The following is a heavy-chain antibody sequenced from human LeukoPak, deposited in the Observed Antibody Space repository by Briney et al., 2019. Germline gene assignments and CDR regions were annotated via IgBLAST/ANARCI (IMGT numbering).Heavy chain of an antibody. V-gene: IGHV4-61*08. Sequence: SETLSLTCNVSGASVNSGGYYWTWIRQPPGKGLEWIGYMDYSGTTNYNPSLKSRVTISLDTSKNQFSLKLSSVTAADTAMYYCAREGACSGGSCYSYGWFDPWGQGTLVIVS. CDR1: GASVNSGGYY. D-gene: IGHD2-15*01. CDR2: MDYSGTT. CDR3: AREGACSGGSCYSYGWFDP. J-gene: IGHJ5*02.